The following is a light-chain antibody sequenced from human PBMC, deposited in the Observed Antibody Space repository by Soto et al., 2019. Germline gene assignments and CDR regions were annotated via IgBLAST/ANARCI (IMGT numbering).Light chain of an antibody. Sequence: DIPMTQSPSSLSASVGDRVTITCRASQTISTFLNWYQQKPGKAPKFLIYSASSLESGVPSRFSGSGSGTDFTLTISSLQPEDFATYYCQQSYRTPHTFGQGTKLEIK. CDR2: SAS. CDR1: QTISTF. J-gene: IGKJ2*01. CDR3: QQSYRTPHT. V-gene: IGKV1-39*01.